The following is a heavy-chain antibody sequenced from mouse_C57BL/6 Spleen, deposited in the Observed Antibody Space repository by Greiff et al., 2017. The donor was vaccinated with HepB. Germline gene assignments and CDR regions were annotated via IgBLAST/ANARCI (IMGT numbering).Heavy chain of an antibody. D-gene: IGHD1-1*01. CDR2: IWSGGST. CDR1: GFSLTSYG. J-gene: IGHJ4*01. Sequence: VQLQQSGPGLVQPSQSLSITCTVSGFSLTSYGVHWVRQSPGKGLEWLGVIWSGGSTDYNAAFISRLSISKDNSKSQVFFKMNSLQADDTAIYYCARNPTTVVAYYYAMDYWGQGTSVTVSS. V-gene: IGHV2-2*01. CDR3: ARNPTTVVAYYYAMDY.